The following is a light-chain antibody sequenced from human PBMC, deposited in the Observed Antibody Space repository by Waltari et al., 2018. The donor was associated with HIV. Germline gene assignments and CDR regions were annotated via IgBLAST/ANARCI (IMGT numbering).Light chain of an antibody. CDR3: SSYTGSSTLGV. Sequence: QSALTQPASVSGSPGQSITLSCTGTSSDVGYYTFVSWYQQPPDKAPKLMIYDVSTRPSGVSNRFSGSKSGNTASLTISGLQAEDEADYYCSSYTGSSTLGVFGTGTRVTVL. V-gene: IGLV2-14*03. CDR1: SSDVGYYTF. J-gene: IGLJ1*01. CDR2: DVS.